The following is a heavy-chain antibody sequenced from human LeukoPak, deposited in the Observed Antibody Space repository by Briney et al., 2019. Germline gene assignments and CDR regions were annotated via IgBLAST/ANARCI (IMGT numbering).Heavy chain of an antibody. CDR2: ISAYNGNT. J-gene: IGHJ6*03. Sequence: ASVKVSCKASGYTFTSYGISWVRQAPGRGLEWMGWISAYNGNTNYAQKLQGRVTMTTDTSTSTAYMELRSLRSDDTAVYYCARDREDIVVVPAASYYMDVWGKGTTVTVSS. CDR3: ARDREDIVVVPAASYYMDV. CDR1: GYTFTSYG. V-gene: IGHV1-18*01. D-gene: IGHD2-2*01.